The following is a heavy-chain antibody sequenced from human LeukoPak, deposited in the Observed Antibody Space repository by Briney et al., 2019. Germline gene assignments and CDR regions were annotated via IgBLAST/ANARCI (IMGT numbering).Heavy chain of an antibody. V-gene: IGHV3-48*02. CDR2: ISSSSTI. Sequence: PLGDPRLSCAAPGFTDRSYSMKRVRPAPGKGLGWVSYISSSSTIYYADSMKGRFTISRDNAKNSLYLQMNSLRDEDTAVYYCARAFELTDYWGQGTLVTVSS. J-gene: IGHJ4*02. CDR3: ARAFELTDY. CDR1: GFTDRSYS. D-gene: IGHD1-7*01.